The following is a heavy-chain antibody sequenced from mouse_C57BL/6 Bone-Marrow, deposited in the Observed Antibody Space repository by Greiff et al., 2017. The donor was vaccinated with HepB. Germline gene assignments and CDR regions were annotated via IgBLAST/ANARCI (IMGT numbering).Heavy chain of an antibody. CDR3: ARADYGNYGFAY. CDR1: GFTFSDYG. J-gene: IGHJ3*01. D-gene: IGHD2-1*01. CDR2: ISSGSSTI. Sequence: EVKLVESGGGLVKPGGSLKLSCAASGFTFSDYGMHWVRQPPEKGLEWVAYISSGSSTIYYADTVKGRFTISRDNAKNTLFLQMTSMRSEDTAMYYCARADYGNYGFAYWGQGTLVTVSA. V-gene: IGHV5-17*01.